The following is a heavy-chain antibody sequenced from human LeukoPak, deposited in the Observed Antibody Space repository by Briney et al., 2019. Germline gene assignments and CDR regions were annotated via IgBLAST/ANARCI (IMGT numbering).Heavy chain of an antibody. CDR3: SREWGNGNDLRPDS. CDR2: IRSSIYGGTP. J-gene: IGHJ5*01. Sequence: PGGSLRLSCTSSGFTFREFAVSWLRQAPGKGLEWIGFIRSSIYGGTPKAAASVKGRFIFSRDDSKGVAYLRMNSLKTDDTAVYYCSREWGNGNDLRPDSWGQGTLVTVSS. D-gene: IGHD1-1*01. V-gene: IGHV3-49*03. CDR1: GFTFREFA.